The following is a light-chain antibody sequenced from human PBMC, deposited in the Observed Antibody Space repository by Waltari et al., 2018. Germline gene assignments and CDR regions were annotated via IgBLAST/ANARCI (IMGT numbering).Light chain of an antibody. CDR2: GAF. V-gene: IGKV3-20*01. CDR3: QQYDVSPLT. J-gene: IGKJ4*01. Sequence: EIVLTQSPGTLSLSPGDGATLSCRTSQTIRTTYLAWYQQKPGQAPTLLLYGAFTRATGIPDRFTGSGSGTDFSLTISSLEPEDFATYYCQQYDVSPLTFGGGTKVEIK. CDR1: QTIRTTY.